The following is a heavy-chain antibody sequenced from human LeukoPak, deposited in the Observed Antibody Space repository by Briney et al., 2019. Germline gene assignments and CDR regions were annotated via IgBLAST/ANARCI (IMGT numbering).Heavy chain of an antibody. CDR2: IIPNSGGT. V-gene: IGHV1-2*02. D-gene: IGHD2-15*01. CDR3: AVRCSGGSCYSGY. CDR1: GGTFSSYA. J-gene: IGHJ4*02. Sequence: ASVKVSCKASGGTFSSYAISWVRQAPGQGLEWMGGIIPNSGGTNYAQKFQGRVTMTRDTSISTAYMELSRLRSDDTAVYYCAVRCSGGSCYSGYWGQGTLVTVSS.